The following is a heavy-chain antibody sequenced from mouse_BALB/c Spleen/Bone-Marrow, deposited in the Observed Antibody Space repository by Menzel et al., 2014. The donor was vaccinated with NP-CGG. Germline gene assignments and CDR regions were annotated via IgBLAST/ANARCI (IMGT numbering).Heavy chain of an antibody. CDR1: GYAFTNYL. D-gene: IGHD1-1*01. Sequence: VQLQQSGTDLVRPANSVTMSCTASGYAFTNYLIDWVKQRPGQGLEWIGMINPGSNNTNYNEKFKGKATMNADNSSRTAYMQLSILTSDASAVYCCARDWFMPFAYGGQETQATSST. CDR2: INPGSNNT. V-gene: IGHV1-54*01. CDR3: ARDWFMPFAY. J-gene: IGHJ3*01.